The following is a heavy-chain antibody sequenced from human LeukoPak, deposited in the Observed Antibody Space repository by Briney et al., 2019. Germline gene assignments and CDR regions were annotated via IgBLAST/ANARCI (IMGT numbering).Heavy chain of an antibody. Sequence: ASVKVSCKASGYIFTRYAIHWVRQAPGHGLEWMGWINTNTGNPTYAQGFKGRFVFFLATSANTTYLQISRLKAEDTAVYYCARDGNLDFWGQGTLVTVSS. V-gene: IGHV7-4-1*02. CDR3: ARDGNLDF. CDR1: GYIFTRYA. J-gene: IGHJ4*02. CDR2: INTNTGNP. D-gene: IGHD4-23*01.